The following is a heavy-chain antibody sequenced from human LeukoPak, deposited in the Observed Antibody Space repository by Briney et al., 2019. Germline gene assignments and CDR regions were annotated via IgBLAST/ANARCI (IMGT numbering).Heavy chain of an antibody. CDR2: ISYSGST. D-gene: IGHD1-26*01. CDR3: VRVKSGSISDS. J-gene: IGHJ4*02. Sequence: ASETLSLTCTVSGGSISSSIYYWGWIRQPPGKGLEWIASISYSGSTYYNPSVKSRVTISRDTSKNQFSLSLNSVTAADTAVYYCVRVKSGSISDSWGQGTLVTVSS. CDR1: GGSISSSIYY. V-gene: IGHV4-39*07.